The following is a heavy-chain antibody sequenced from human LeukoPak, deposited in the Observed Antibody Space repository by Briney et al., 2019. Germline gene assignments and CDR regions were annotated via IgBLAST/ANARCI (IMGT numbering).Heavy chain of an antibody. CDR3: ARVDIVVVPAAIDY. Sequence: SETLSLTCAVCGGSFSGYYWSWIRQPPGKGLEWIGEINHSGSTNYNPSRKSRVTISVDTSKNQFSLKLSSVTVADTAVYYCARVDIVVVPAAIDYWGQGTLVTVSS. CDR2: INHSGST. J-gene: IGHJ4*02. V-gene: IGHV4-34*01. D-gene: IGHD2-2*03. CDR1: GGSFSGYY.